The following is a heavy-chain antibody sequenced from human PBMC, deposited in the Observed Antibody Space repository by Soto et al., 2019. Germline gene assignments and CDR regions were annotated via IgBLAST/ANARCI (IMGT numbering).Heavy chain of an antibody. J-gene: IGHJ4*02. V-gene: IGHV4-4*02. Sequence: QVQLQESGPGLMKPSGALSLTCSVSGDSITSIKWWSWVRQSPGETLEWIGEVFHSGIANYNPSLTSRVTLAPDVSQTQFSLTLTSVTAAATGVYYCASASGDYLVLGGFYLDSWGTGTLVTVSS. D-gene: IGHD4-17*01. CDR3: ASASGDYLVLGGFYLDS. CDR2: VFHSGIA. CDR1: GDSITSIKW.